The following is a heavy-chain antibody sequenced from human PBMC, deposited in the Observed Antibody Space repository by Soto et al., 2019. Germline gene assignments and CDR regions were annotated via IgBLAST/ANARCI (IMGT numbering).Heavy chain of an antibody. D-gene: IGHD2-2*01. CDR1: GCSVSSGSYY. V-gene: IGHV4-61*01. J-gene: IGHJ5*02. CDR3: ARDRRYCSSTSCYSAWFDP. Sequence: SETLSLTSTFSGCSVSSGSYYWSWIRQPPGKGLEWIGYIYYSGSTNYNPSLKSRVTISVDTSKNQFSLKLSSVTAADTAVYYCARDRRYCSSTSCYSAWFDPWGQGTLVTVS. CDR2: IYYSGST.